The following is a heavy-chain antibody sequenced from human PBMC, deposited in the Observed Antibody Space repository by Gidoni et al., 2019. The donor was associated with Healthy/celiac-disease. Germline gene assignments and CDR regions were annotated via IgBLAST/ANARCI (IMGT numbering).Heavy chain of an antibody. V-gene: IGHV3-11*01. CDR1: GFTFSDYY. J-gene: IGHJ4*02. CDR3: ALGDTAMVNQIDY. D-gene: IGHD5-18*01. CDR2: ISISDSTI. Sequence: QVQLVESGGGLVKPGGSLRLSCAASGFTFSDYYMSWIRQHPGKGLVWVSYISISDSTIYYADSVKGRVTITRDNAKNSLYLQMNSLRAEDTAVYYCALGDTAMVNQIDYWGQGTLVTVSS.